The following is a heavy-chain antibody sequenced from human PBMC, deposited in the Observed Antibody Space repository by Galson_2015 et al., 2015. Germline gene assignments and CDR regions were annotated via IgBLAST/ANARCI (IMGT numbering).Heavy chain of an antibody. CDR2: TYYRSKWYN. D-gene: IGHD3-3*01. J-gene: IGHJ6*02. CDR1: GDSVSSNSAA. Sequence: CAISGDSVSSNSAAWNWIRQSPSRGLEGLGRTYYRSKWYNEYAVSVKSRITINPDTSKNQFSLQLNTVTHEDTAVYYCARDFWSGYYYYGMDDWGQGTLVTVSS. CDR3: ARDFWSGYYYYGMDD. V-gene: IGHV6-1*01.